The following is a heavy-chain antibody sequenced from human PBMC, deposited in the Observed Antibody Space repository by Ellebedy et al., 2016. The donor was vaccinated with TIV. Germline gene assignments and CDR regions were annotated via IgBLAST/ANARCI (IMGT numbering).Heavy chain of an antibody. CDR3: ARDRPGYCSGGSCYFDN. D-gene: IGHD2-15*01. Sequence: GGSLRLXCAASGFTFSSYWMSWVRQAPGKGLEWVANIKQDGSEKYYVDSVKGRFTISRDNAKNSLYLQMNSLRAEDTAVYYCARDRPGYCSGGSCYFDNWGQGTLVTVSS. J-gene: IGHJ4*02. CDR2: IKQDGSEK. CDR1: GFTFSSYW. V-gene: IGHV3-7*01.